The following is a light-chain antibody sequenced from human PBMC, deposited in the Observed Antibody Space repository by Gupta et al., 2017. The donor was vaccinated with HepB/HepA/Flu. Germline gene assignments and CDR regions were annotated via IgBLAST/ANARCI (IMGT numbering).Light chain of an antibody. Sequence: IQMTQSTSTLSASVGDRVTITCRASQSISSWLDWHQRKPGKAPKFLIYKASNLESGVPSRFSGSGSGTEFTLTIGGLQPDDFAIYYCQQDLNFRLTFGGGTKVEIK. CDR3: QQDLNFRLT. J-gene: IGKJ4*01. V-gene: IGKV1-5*03. CDR1: QSISSW. CDR2: KAS.